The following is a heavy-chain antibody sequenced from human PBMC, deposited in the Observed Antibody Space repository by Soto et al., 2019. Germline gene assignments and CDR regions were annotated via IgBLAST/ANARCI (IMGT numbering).Heavy chain of an antibody. CDR1: GYSIRSDYY. J-gene: IGHJ4*02. D-gene: IGHD2-2*01. Sequence: SETLSLTCAVSGYSIRSDYYWGWIRQPPGKGLEWIGSIYQSGTAYYNPSLKSRVTISVDTSKNEFSLKVSSVTAADTAVYYCARVTGSKGYFDYWGQGTLVTVSS. V-gene: IGHV4-38-2*01. CDR2: IYQSGTA. CDR3: ARVTGSKGYFDY.